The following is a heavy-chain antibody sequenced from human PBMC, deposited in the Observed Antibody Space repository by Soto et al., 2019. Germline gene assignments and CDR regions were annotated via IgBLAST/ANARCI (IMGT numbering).Heavy chain of an antibody. V-gene: IGHV3-30*18. J-gene: IGHJ6*02. CDR1: GFTFSSYG. D-gene: IGHD3-3*01. Sequence: QVQLVESGGGVVQPGRSLRLSCAASGFTFSSYGMHWVRQAPGKGLEWVAVISYDGSNKYYADSVKGRFTISRDDSKNTLYHQMNSLRAEDTAVYYSAKNLGEGYDFWSGYYRNYYYYGMDVWGQGTTVTASS. CDR2: ISYDGSNK. CDR3: AKNLGEGYDFWSGYYRNYYYYGMDV.